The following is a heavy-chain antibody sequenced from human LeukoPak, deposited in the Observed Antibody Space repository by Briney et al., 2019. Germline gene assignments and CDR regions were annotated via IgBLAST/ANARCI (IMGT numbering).Heavy chain of an antibody. CDR1: GGTFSSYA. D-gene: IGHD3-22*01. V-gene: IGHV1-69*01. CDR2: IISIFGTA. CDR3: ARGRYYYDSSGYNTEYFQH. Sequence: SVKVSCKASGGTFSSYAISWVRQAPGQGLEWMGGIISIFGTANYAQKFQGRVTITADESTSTAYMELSSLRSEDTAVYYCARGRYYYDSSGYNTEYFQHWGQGTLVTVSS. J-gene: IGHJ1*01.